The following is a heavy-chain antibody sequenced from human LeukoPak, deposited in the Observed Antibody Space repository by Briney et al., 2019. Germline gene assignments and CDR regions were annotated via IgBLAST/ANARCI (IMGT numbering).Heavy chain of an antibody. J-gene: IGHJ4*02. CDR2: IIASSGST. CDR1: GFSFNNYA. D-gene: IGHD5/OR15-5a*01. CDR3: VKGVYGVGGVAYFDF. Sequence: GSLCLSCAASGFSFNNYAMGWVRQAPGKGLEWVSIIIASSGSTFYADSVEGRFTISRATSKNTLYLQMNSPTAEDTAVYYCVKGVYGVGGVAYFDFWGQGTLVTVSS. V-gene: IGHV3-23*01.